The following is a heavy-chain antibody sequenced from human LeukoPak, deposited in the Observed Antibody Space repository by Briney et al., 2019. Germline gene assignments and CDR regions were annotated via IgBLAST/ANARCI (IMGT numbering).Heavy chain of an antibody. D-gene: IGHD3-10*01. Sequence: GASVKVSCKASGGTFSSYAISWVRQAPGQGLEWMGGIIPIFGTANYAQKFQGRVTITADKSTSTAYMELSSLRSEDTAVYYCARDGRFGEFPFDYWGQGTLVTVSS. CDR3: ARDGRFGEFPFDY. CDR2: IIPIFGTA. V-gene: IGHV1-69*06. J-gene: IGHJ4*02. CDR1: GGTFSSYA.